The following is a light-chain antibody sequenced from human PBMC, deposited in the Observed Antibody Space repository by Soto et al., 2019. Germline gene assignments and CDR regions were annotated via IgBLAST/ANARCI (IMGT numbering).Light chain of an antibody. CDR1: QSIRSNY. V-gene: IGKV3D-20*02. J-gene: IGKJ5*01. CDR3: QQRSNWPIT. Sequence: EIVLAQSPGTLSLSPGERATRSCRASQSIRSNYLAWYQQKPGQAPRFLIYGAFSRATGIPARFSGSGSGTDFTLTISSLEPEDSAVYYCQQRSNWPITFGQGTRLEIK. CDR2: GAF.